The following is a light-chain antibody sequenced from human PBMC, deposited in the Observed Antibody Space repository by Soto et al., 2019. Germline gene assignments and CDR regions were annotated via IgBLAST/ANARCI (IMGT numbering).Light chain of an antibody. CDR1: TSNIGNNY. CDR3: GTWDSSLSAWV. CDR2: ENN. J-gene: IGLJ3*02. V-gene: IGLV1-51*02. Sequence: QSVLTQPPSVSAAPGQKVTISCSGSTSNIGNNYVSWYQQLPGTAPKLLIYENNKRPSGIPDRLSGSKSGTSATLGITGLQTGEEADYYCGTWDSSLSAWVFGGGTKLTVL.